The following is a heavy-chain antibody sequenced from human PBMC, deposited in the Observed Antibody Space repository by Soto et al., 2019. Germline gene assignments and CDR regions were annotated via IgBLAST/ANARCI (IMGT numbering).Heavy chain of an antibody. Sequence: GESLKISCKGSGYSFTSYWIGWVRQMPGKGLEWMGIIYPGDSDTRYSPSFQGQVTISADKSISTAYLQWSSLKASDTAMYYCARNKREIPPEGYYYGMDVGGQGTTVTVS. V-gene: IGHV5-51*01. CDR1: GYSFTSYW. D-gene: IGHD1-26*01. CDR2: IYPGDSDT. CDR3: ARNKREIPPEGYYYGMDV. J-gene: IGHJ6*02.